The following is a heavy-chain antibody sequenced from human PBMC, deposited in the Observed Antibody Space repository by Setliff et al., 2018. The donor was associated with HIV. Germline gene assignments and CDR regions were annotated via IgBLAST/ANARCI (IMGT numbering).Heavy chain of an antibody. V-gene: IGHV4-39*07. J-gene: IGHJ5*02. D-gene: IGHD3-3*01. CDR2: VYYTGST. Sequence: KTSETLSLTCTVSGGSISSSGPGYYWGWVRQPPGGGLEWIGSVYYTGSTNYSPSLKSRVTISVDKSKNQFSLRLNSVTAADTAVYYCARLRGSYDFSNWFDPWGQGTQVTVSS. CDR1: GGSISSSGPGYY. CDR3: ARLRGSYDFSNWFDP.